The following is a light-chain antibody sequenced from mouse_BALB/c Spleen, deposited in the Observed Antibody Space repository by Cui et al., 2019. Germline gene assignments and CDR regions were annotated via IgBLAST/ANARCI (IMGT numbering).Light chain of an antibody. CDR2: STS. J-gene: IGKJ1*01. V-gene: IGKV4-80*01. CDR3: HQWSSYPWT. Sequence: QLVLTQSPAITSASLGGEITLTCNASSSVSYMHEYQQKSGTSPKLLIYSTSNLASAVPSRFSGSGSGTFYSLTISSVEAEDAADYYCHQWSSYPWTFGGGTKLEIK. CDR1: SSVSY.